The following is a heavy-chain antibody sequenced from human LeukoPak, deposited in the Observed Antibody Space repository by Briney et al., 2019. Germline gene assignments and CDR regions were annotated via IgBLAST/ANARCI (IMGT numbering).Heavy chain of an antibody. D-gene: IGHD3-3*01. J-gene: IGHJ4*02. V-gene: IGHV3-7*01. CDR1: GFTFSSYW. CDR3: ARDDSRITIFGVVTLSRDSYFDY. Sequence: PGGSLRLSCAASGFTFSSYWMSWVRQAPGKGLEWVANIKQDGSEKYYVDSVEGRFTISRDNAKNSLYLQMNSLRAEDTAVYYCARDDSRITIFGVVTLSRDSYFDYWGQGTLVTVSS. CDR2: IKQDGSEK.